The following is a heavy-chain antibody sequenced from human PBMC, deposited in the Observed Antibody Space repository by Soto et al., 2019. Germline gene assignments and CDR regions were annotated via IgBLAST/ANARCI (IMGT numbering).Heavy chain of an antibody. CDR1: GFTFSSYA. V-gene: IGHV3-30-3*01. D-gene: IGHD4-17*01. CDR2: ISYDGSNK. J-gene: IGHJ4*02. CDR3: AKEVNDYGDLRTFDY. Sequence: GGSLRLSCAASGFTFSSYAMHWVRQAPGKGLDWVAVISYDGSNKYYADSVKGRFTISRDNSKNTLYLQMNSLRAEDMAVYYFAKEVNDYGDLRTFDYWGQGTLVTVS.